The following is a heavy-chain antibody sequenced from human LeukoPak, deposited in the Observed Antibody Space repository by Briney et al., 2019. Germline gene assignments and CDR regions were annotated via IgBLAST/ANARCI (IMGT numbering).Heavy chain of an antibody. CDR1: GFTFSSYA. V-gene: IGHV3-23*01. J-gene: IGHJ4*02. D-gene: IGHD1-26*01. CDR2: ISGSGGSI. CDR3: AKDGGSYRAGPK. Sequence: GGSLRLSCAASGFTFSSYAMSWVRQAPGKGLEWVSAISGSGGSIYYADSVKGRFTISRDNSKNTLYLQMNSLRAEDTAVYYCAKDGGSYRAGPKWGQGTLVTVSS.